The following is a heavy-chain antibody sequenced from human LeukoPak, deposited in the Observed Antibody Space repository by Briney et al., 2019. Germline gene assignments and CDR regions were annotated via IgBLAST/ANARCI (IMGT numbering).Heavy chain of an antibody. Sequence: GGSLRLSCAASGFTFSSYTMNWVRQAPGKGLEWVSYISSSSSTIYYTDSVKGRFIISRDNAKNSLYLQMNSLRAEDTAVYYCATGAGRGYNLWGQGILITVSS. D-gene: IGHD5-24*01. CDR3: ATGAGRGYNL. CDR1: GFTFSSYT. V-gene: IGHV3-48*01. CDR2: ISSSSSTI. J-gene: IGHJ4*02.